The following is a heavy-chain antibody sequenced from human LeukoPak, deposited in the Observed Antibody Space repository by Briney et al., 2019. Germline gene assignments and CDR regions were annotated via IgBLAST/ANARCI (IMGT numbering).Heavy chain of an antibody. V-gene: IGHV3-53*01. D-gene: IGHD3-10*01. J-gene: IGHJ6*03. CDR1: GFTVSSNY. Sequence: PGGSLRLSCAASGFTVSSNYMSWVRQAPGKGLAWVSVIYSGGSTYYADSVKGRFTISRDNSKNTLYLQMNSLRAEDTAVYYCARASRWFGELSSYMDVWGKGTTVTVSS. CDR2: IYSGGST. CDR3: ARASRWFGELSSYMDV.